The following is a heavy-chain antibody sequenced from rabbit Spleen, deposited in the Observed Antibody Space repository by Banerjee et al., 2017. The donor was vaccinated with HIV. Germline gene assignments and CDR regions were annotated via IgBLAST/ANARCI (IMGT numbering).Heavy chain of an antibody. CDR1: GIDFSSYYY. CDR3: ARAPYAGYGDALNL. CDR2: IYSASSGST. D-gene: IGHD6-1*01. Sequence: QSLEESGGDLVKPGASLTLTCKASGIDFSSYYYMCWVRQAPGKGLEWIAGIYSASSGSTYYASWAKGRFTISKTSSTTVTLQMTSLTAADTATYFCARAPYAGYGDALNLWGPGTLVTVS. J-gene: IGHJ4*01. V-gene: IGHV1S40*01.